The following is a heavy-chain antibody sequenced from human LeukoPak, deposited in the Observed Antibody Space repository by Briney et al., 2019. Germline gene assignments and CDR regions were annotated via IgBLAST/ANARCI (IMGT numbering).Heavy chain of an antibody. Sequence: GGSLRLSCAASGFTFSDYYMSWIRQAPGKGLEWVSYISSSGSTIYYADSVKGRFTISRDNAKNSLYLQMSSLRAEDTAVYYCAREVGYYYDSSGYLDYWGQGTLVTVSS. D-gene: IGHD3-22*01. CDR3: AREVGYYYDSSGYLDY. V-gene: IGHV3-11*01. CDR1: GFTFSDYY. CDR2: ISSSGSTI. J-gene: IGHJ4*02.